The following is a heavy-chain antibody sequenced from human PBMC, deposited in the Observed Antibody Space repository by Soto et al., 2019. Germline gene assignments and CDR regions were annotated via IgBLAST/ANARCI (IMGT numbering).Heavy chain of an antibody. J-gene: IGHJ6*02. Sequence: ASVKVSCKASGYTFTGSYMHWVRQAPGQGLEWMGWINPNSGGTNYAQKFQGWVTMTRDTSISTAYMELSRLRSDDTAVYYCARDRRGVSWKYVWPYYGMDVWGQGTTVTVSS. V-gene: IGHV1-2*04. CDR1: GYTFTGSY. D-gene: IGHD1-7*01. CDR3: ARDRRGVSWKYVWPYYGMDV. CDR2: INPNSGGT.